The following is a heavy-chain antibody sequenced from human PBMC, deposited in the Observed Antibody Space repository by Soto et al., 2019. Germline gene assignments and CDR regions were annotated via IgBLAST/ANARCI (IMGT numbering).Heavy chain of an antibody. D-gene: IGHD4-17*01. CDR3: ARHYGDYGGMFDY. CDR1: GGSISSSSYY. V-gene: IGHV4-39*01. CDR2: IYYSGST. J-gene: IGHJ4*02. Sequence: QLQLQESGPGLVKPSETLSLTCTVSGGSISSSSYYWGWIRQPPGKGLAWIGSIYYSGSTYYNPSLKSRVTISVDTSKSQFSLKLSSVTAADTAVYYCARHYGDYGGMFDYWGQGTLVTVSS.